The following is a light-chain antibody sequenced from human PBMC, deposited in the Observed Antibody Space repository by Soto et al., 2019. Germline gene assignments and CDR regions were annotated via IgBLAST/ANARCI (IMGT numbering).Light chain of an antibody. Sequence: EIVLTQSPGTQSLSPGERATLSCRASQSVSSSYLAWYQQKPGQAPRLLIYGASSRATGIPDRFSGSGSGTDFTLTISRLEPEDFAVYYCQQYGSPFTFGPGTKVDIK. CDR3: QQYGSPFT. V-gene: IGKV3-20*01. CDR2: GAS. J-gene: IGKJ3*01. CDR1: QSVSSSY.